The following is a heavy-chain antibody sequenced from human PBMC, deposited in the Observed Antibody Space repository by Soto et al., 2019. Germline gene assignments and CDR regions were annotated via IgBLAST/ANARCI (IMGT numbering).Heavy chain of an antibody. J-gene: IGHJ6*03. CDR3: ARDYREGGYELYYYYMDV. D-gene: IGHD5-12*01. CDR2: INPSGGST. CDR1: GYTFTSYY. V-gene: IGHV1-46*03. Sequence: ASVKVSCKASGYTFTSYYMHWVRQAPGQGLEWMGIINPSGGSTSYAQKFQGRVTMTRDTSTSTVYMELSSLRSEDTAVYYCARDYREGGYELYYYYMDVWGKGTTVTVSS.